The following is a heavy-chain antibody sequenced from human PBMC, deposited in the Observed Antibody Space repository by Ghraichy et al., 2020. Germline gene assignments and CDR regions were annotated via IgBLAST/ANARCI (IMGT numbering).Heavy chain of an antibody. CDR2: ISGSAGST. CDR1: GFTFSNYA. Sequence: GESLNISCAASGFTFSNYAMSWVRQAPGKGLEWVSGISGSAGSTYYADSVKGRFTISRDNSKNTLYLQMNSLRAEDTAVYYCAKGDGFNYGYAFDYWGQGTPVTVSS. CDR3: AKGDGFNYGYAFDY. V-gene: IGHV3-23*01. D-gene: IGHD5-18*01. J-gene: IGHJ4*02.